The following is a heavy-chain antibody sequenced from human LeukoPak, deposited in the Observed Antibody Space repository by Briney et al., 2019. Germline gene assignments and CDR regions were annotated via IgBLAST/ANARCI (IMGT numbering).Heavy chain of an antibody. CDR3: ARLASGSYPNYFDY. CDR1: GFTFGAYS. CDR2: ISSSGSNI. Sequence: GGSLRLSCAASGFTFGAYSMNWVRQAPGKGLEWVSYISSSGSNIHYADSVKGRFTISRDTGKNSLYLQMNSLRAGGTAVYYCARLASGSYPNYFDYWGQGILVTVSS. D-gene: IGHD1-26*01. V-gene: IGHV3-48*01. J-gene: IGHJ4*02.